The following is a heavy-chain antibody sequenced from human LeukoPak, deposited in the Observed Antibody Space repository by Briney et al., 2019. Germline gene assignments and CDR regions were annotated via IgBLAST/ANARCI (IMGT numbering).Heavy chain of an antibody. Sequence: GRSLRLSCAASGFTFSSYGIHWVRQAPGKGLEWVAVISYDGSNKFYGDSVKGRFTISRDNSKNTLYLQMNSLRGEDTAVYYCAKDHYSSGWGGNLFDYWGQGTLVTVSS. CDR2: ISYDGSNK. D-gene: IGHD6-19*01. J-gene: IGHJ4*02. CDR1: GFTFSSYG. CDR3: AKDHYSSGWGGNLFDY. V-gene: IGHV3-30*18.